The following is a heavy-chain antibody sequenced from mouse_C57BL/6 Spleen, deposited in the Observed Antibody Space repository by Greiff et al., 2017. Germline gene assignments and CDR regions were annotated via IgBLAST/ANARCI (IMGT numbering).Heavy chain of an antibody. V-gene: IGHV1-63*01. CDR1: GYTFTNYW. CDR3: ARGNHYGSSYGYFDV. CDR2: IYPGGGYT. D-gene: IGHD1-1*01. Sequence: QVQLQQSGAELVRPGTSVKMSCKASGYTFTNYWIGWAKQRPGHGLEWIGDIYPGGGYTNYNEKFKGKATLTADKSSSTAYMQFSSLTSEDSAIYYCARGNHYGSSYGYFDVWGTGTTVTVSS. J-gene: IGHJ1*03.